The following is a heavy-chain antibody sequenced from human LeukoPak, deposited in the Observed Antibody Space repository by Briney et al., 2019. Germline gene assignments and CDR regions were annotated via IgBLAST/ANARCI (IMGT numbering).Heavy chain of an antibody. J-gene: IGHJ4*02. V-gene: IGHV4-4*02. CDR3: ARELLGAPTPGAY. CDR1: TVSGSSGNF. D-gene: IGHD1-26*01. CDR2: DHKSGRT. Sequence: SETLSLIRALSTVSGSSGNFWSWVRQPPGEGLEWIEEDHKSGRTNYNPSLTTRVTISIDASKNQLSLELTSVTAADTAVYYCARELLGAPTPGAYWGQGTRVTVSS.